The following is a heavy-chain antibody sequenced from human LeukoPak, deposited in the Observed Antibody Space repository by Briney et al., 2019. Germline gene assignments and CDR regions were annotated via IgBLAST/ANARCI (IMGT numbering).Heavy chain of an antibody. CDR1: GFTFSSYG. Sequence: GGSLRLSCAASGFTFSSYGMHWVRQAPGKGLEWVAFIRHDGSNKYYADSVKGRFTISRDNSKNTLYLQMNSLRAEDTAVYYCAKDPEASSSWYGYFDYWGQGTLVTVSS. CDR3: AKDPEASSSWYGYFDY. V-gene: IGHV3-30*02. CDR2: IRHDGSNK. J-gene: IGHJ4*02. D-gene: IGHD6-13*01.